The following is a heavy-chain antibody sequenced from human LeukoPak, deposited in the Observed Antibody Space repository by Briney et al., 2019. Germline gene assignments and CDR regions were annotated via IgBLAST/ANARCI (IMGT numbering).Heavy chain of an antibody. CDR3: AREVGGYSYGIFDY. CDR2: ISSSSSYI. D-gene: IGHD5-18*01. J-gene: IGHJ4*02. Sequence: PGGSLRLSCAASGFTFSSYSMNWVRQAPGKGLEWVSSISSSSSYIYYADSVKGRFTISRDNAKNSLYLQMNSLRAEDTAVYYCAREVGGYSYGIFDYWGQGTLVTVSS. V-gene: IGHV3-21*01. CDR1: GFTFSSYS.